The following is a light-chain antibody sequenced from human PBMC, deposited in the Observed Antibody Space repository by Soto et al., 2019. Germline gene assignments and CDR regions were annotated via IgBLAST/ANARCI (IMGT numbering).Light chain of an antibody. CDR2: EVS. CDR3: SSYTTSSTLV. CDR1: RSDVGTYNY. J-gene: IGLJ3*02. V-gene: IGLV2-14*01. Sequence: QSVLTQSASVSGSPGQSITISCTGTRSDVGTYNYVSWYQQHPGKAPKLMISEVSNRPSGVSNRFSGSKSGNTASLTISGLQAEDEADYYCSSYTTSSTLVFGGGTKLTVL.